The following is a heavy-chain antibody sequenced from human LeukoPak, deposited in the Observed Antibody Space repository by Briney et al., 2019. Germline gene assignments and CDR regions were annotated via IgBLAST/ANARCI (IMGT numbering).Heavy chain of an antibody. Sequence: GGSLRLSCAASGFLFSRYWMSWVRQAPGKRLEWVANIKEDGSEKYYVESMKGRFTISRDNVKNSLYLQMNSLRAEDTAVYYCARDRLVQHYWGQGTLVTVSS. CDR1: GFLFSRYW. J-gene: IGHJ4*02. CDR3: ARDRLVQHY. V-gene: IGHV3-7*01. D-gene: IGHD6-6*01. CDR2: IKEDGSEK.